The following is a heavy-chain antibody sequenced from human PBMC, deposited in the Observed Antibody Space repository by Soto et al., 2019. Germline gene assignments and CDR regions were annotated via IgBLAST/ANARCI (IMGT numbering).Heavy chain of an antibody. Sequence: EVQLLESGGGLEQPGGSLRLSCAVSGFTFSSFAVTWVRQAPGKGLEWVSGISGDGIRTYYTDSVKGRFTISRDNSKNTLYLQMNSLRVEDTAVYFCAREVSRTVTTDAGDHYHYDGMDVWGQGTTVTVSS. D-gene: IGHD4-17*01. CDR3: AREVSRTVTTDAGDHYHYDGMDV. J-gene: IGHJ6*02. CDR2: ISGDGIRT. CDR1: GFTFSSFA. V-gene: IGHV3-23*01.